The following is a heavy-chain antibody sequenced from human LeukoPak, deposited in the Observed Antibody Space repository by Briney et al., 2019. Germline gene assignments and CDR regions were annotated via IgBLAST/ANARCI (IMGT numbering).Heavy chain of an antibody. V-gene: IGHV1-2*02. CDR3: ARTKPPCTSCLLLDY. J-gene: IGHJ4*02. Sequence: ASVKVSCKASGDTFNGYYIHWLRQAPGQGLEWMGWINPNSGGTNYAPKFQGLVTMSSDTSITTAYIELNRLISDDTAVYYCARTKPPCTSCLLLDYWGQGTLVTVSS. CDR2: INPNSGGT. D-gene: IGHD2-2*01. CDR1: GDTFNGYY.